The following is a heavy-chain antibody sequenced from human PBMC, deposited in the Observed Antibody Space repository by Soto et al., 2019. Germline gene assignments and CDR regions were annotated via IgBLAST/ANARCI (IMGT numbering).Heavy chain of an antibody. CDR1: GFTFTSSA. CDR3: AATYYYGSSGYYDLLFDY. V-gene: IGHV1-58*01. Sequence: SVKVSCKASGFTFTSSAVQWVRQARGQRLEWIGWIVVGSGNTNYAQKFQERVTITRDMSTSTAYMELSSLRSEDTAVYYCAATYYYGSSGYYDLLFDYWGQGTLVTVSS. D-gene: IGHD3-22*01. CDR2: IVVGSGNT. J-gene: IGHJ4*02.